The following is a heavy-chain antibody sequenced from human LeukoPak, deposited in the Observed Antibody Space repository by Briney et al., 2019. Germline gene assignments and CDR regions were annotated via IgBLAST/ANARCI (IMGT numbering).Heavy chain of an antibody. D-gene: IGHD3-3*01. CDR3: ARARPFSGRKARRMECDY. Sequence: GASVKVCCKASGYTFTIYDINWGRQATGQGLGWMGWMSPNSGNTGYAQKVQGRGTMTRTSSISTAYMELSSMRSDDTPVYYCARARPFSGRKARRMECDYWGQGTLVTASS. J-gene: IGHJ4*02. V-gene: IGHV1-8*01. CDR1: GYTFTIYD. CDR2: MSPNSGNT.